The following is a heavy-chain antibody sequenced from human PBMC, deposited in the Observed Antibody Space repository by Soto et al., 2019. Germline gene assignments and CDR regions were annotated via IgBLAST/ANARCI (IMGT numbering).Heavy chain of an antibody. CDR3: ATQGYCSGGTCFSYYYGMDV. CDR2: INSDGSST. V-gene: IGHV3-74*01. Sequence: EVQLVESGGGLVQPGGSLRLSCAASGFTLSSHWMHWVRQAPGKGLVWVSRINSDGSSTSYGDSVKGRFTISRDNAKNTLYLQMNSLRAEDTAVYYCATQGYCSGGTCFSYYYGMDVWSQGTTVTVSS. J-gene: IGHJ6*02. D-gene: IGHD2-15*01. CDR1: GFTLSSHW.